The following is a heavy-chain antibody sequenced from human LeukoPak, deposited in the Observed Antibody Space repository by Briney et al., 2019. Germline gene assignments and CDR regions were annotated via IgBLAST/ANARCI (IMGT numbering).Heavy chain of an antibody. D-gene: IGHD6-13*01. CDR3: ARHSTVAAAGTQYFDY. J-gene: IGHJ4*02. Sequence: GESLKISCKGSGYSSTSYWIGWVRQMPGKGLEWMGIIYPGDSDTRYSPSFQGQVTISADKSISTAYLQWSSLKASDTAMYYCARHSTVAAAGTQYFDYWGQGTLVTVSS. CDR1: GYSSTSYW. V-gene: IGHV5-51*01. CDR2: IYPGDSDT.